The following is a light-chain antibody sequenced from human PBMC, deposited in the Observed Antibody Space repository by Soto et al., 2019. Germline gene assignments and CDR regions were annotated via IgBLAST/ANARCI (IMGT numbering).Light chain of an antibody. CDR3: NSYTNTSLLRTV. J-gene: IGLJ1*01. CDR1: SSDVGGYGY. Sequence: QSALTQPASVSGSPGQSITISCTGSSSDVGGYGYVSWYQQHPGKAPKLIIYEVTKRPSGVSRRFSGSKSVNTASLTISGLKADEEAAYSCNSYTNTSLLRTVFGTGTKVTV. V-gene: IGLV2-14*01. CDR2: EVT.